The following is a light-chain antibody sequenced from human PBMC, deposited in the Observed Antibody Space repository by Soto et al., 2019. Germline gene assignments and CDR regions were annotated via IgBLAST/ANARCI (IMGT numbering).Light chain of an antibody. Sequence: QPVLTQSSSASASLGSSVKLTCILSSGHSTYIIAWHQQQPGKAPRFLMTLDRSGSYNRGSGVPDRFSGSSSGAARYLTISTLQFEDEGDYYCNTWNGTTPTVFGGGTKLTVL. CDR3: NTWNGTTPTV. CDR1: SGHSTYI. J-gene: IGLJ3*02. V-gene: IGLV4-60*02. CDR2: LDRSGSY.